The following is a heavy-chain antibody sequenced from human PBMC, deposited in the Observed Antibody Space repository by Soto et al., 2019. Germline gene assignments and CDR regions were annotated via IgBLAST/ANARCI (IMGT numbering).Heavy chain of an antibody. CDR1: GGSISSYY. D-gene: IGHD2-8*02. J-gene: IGHJ4*02. CDR3: VRNKTGGVPYYFDY. Sequence: SETLSLTCTVSGGSISSYYWSWIRQPPGKGLEWIGYIYYSGSTNYNPSLKSRVTISVDTSKNQFSLKLSSVTAADTAVYYCVRNKTGGVPYYFDYWREATLVTVS. CDR2: IYYSGST. V-gene: IGHV4-59*01.